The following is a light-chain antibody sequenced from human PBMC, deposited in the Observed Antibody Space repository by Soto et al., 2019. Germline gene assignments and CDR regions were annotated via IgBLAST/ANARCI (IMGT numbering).Light chain of an antibody. Sequence: DIQMTQSPFSLSASVGDRVTITCQASHDINKYLNWYQEKPGKAPKLLIYDASNLQTGVPTRFGGSGSGTHFTFTISSLQPEDIETYYCQRYASLPPTFGQGTRLDIK. CDR2: DAS. CDR1: HDINKY. J-gene: IGKJ5*01. V-gene: IGKV1-33*01. CDR3: QRYASLPPT.